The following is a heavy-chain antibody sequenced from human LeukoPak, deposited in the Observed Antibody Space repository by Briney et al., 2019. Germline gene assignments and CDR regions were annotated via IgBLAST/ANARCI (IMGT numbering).Heavy chain of an antibody. CDR2: IYHSGST. CDR3: ARGSGYYYGY. D-gene: IGHD3-22*01. CDR1: GYSISSGYY. V-gene: IGHV4-38-2*02. Sequence: SETLSLTCTVSGYSISSGYYWGWIQQPPGKGLEWIGSIYHSGSTYYNPSLKSRVTISVDTSKNQFSLKLSSVTAADTAVYYCARGSGYYYGYWGQGTLVTVSS. J-gene: IGHJ4*02.